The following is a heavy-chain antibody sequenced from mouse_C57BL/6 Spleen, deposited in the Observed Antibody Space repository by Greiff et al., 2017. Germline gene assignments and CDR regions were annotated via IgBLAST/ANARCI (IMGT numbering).Heavy chain of an antibody. Sequence: QVQLKQSGAELMKPGASVKLSCKATGYTFTGYWIEWVKQRPGHGLEWIGEILPGSGSTNYNEKFKGKATFTADTSSNTAYMQLSSLRTEDSAIYDCARRGYYGSSYWYFDVWGTGTTVTVSS. D-gene: IGHD1-1*01. V-gene: IGHV1-9*01. CDR2: ILPGSGST. CDR3: ARRGYYGSSYWYFDV. J-gene: IGHJ1*03. CDR1: GYTFTGYW.